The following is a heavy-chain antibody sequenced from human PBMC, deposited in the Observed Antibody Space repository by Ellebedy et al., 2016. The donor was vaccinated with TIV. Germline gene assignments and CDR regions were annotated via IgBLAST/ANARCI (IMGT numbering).Heavy chain of an antibody. D-gene: IGHD2/OR15-2a*01. Sequence: GSLRLXCTVSGYSLNNGYFWGWIRQPPGKGLDWIATIHHRGSTYYNPSLQSRVTISIDTSMNQFSLRLRSVTAADTAIYYCARDREFFYDNKNFDYWGQGALVTVSS. V-gene: IGHV4-38-2*02. J-gene: IGHJ4*02. CDR3: ARDREFFYDNKNFDY. CDR2: IHHRGST. CDR1: GYSLNNGYF.